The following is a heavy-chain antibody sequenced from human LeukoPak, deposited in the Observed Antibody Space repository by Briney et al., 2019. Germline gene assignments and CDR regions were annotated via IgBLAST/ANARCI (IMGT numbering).Heavy chain of an antibody. Sequence: PGGSLRLSCAASGFTFSSYNMNWVRQAPGKGLEWVSYISSSGSTIYYADSVKGRFTISRDNAKNSLYLQLNSLRPEDTAVYYCARTSRWGSAWFLGVNAFDIWGQGTMVTVSS. V-gene: IGHV3-48*01. CDR1: GFTFSSYN. J-gene: IGHJ3*02. CDR2: ISSSGSTI. D-gene: IGHD6-19*01. CDR3: ARTSRWGSAWFLGVNAFDI.